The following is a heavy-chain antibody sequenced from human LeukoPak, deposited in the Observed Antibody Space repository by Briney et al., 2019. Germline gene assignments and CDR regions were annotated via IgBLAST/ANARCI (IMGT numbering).Heavy chain of an antibody. Sequence: ASVKVSCKASGGTFSSYTISWVRPAPGQGLEWMGRIIPILGIANYAQKFQGRVTITADKSTSTAYMELSSLRSEDTAVYYCARLSDGYNFDYWGQGTLVTVSS. D-gene: IGHD5-24*01. CDR1: GGTFSSYT. V-gene: IGHV1-69*02. CDR3: ARLSDGYNFDY. CDR2: IIPILGIA. J-gene: IGHJ4*02.